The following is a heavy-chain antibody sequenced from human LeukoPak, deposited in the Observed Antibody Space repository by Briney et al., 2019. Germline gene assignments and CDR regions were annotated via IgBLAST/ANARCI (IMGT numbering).Heavy chain of an antibody. Sequence: GGSLRLSCAASGFTFSDYYMSWIRQAPGKGLEWVSYISSSGSTIYYADSVKGRFTISRDNAKNSLYLQMNSLRAEDTAVYYCARDNYYYDSSGYSRAIDYWGQGTLVTVSS. V-gene: IGHV3-11*04. J-gene: IGHJ4*02. CDR3: ARDNYYYDSSGYSRAIDY. D-gene: IGHD3-22*01. CDR2: ISSSGSTI. CDR1: GFTFSDYY.